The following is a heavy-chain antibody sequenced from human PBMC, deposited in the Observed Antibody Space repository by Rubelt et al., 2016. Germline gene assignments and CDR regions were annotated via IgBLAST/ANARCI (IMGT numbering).Heavy chain of an antibody. CDR3: ARHPGDIVVVPAAHFDY. CDR2: ISYDGSNK. Sequence: EFGGGVVQPGRSLRLSCAASGFTFSSYGMHWVRQAPGKGLEWVAVISYDGSNKYYADSVKGRFTISRDNSKNTLYLQMNSLRAEDTAVYYCARHPGDIVVVPAAHFDYWGQGTLVTVSS. J-gene: IGHJ4*02. D-gene: IGHD2-2*01. CDR1: GFTFSSYG. V-gene: IGHV3-30*03.